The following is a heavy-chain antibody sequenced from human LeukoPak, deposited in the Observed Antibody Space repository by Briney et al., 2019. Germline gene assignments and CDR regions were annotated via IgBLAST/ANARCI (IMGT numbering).Heavy chain of an antibody. D-gene: IGHD4-17*01. J-gene: IGHJ4*02. CDR3: ARDTDTVTTILDY. CDR1: GFIFSSYG. Sequence: GRSLRLSCAASGFIFSSYGMHWVRQAPGKGLEWVAVIWYDGSNKYYADSVKGRFTISRDNAKNTLYLQMNSLRAEDTAVYYCARDTDTVTTILDYWGQGTLVTVSS. V-gene: IGHV3-33*01. CDR2: IWYDGSNK.